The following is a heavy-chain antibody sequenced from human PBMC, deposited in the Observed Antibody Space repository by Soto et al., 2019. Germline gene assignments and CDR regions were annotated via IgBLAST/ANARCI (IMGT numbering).Heavy chain of an antibody. Sequence: ASVKVSCKDSGYTLTELSMHCVRQAPGKGLEWMGGFDPEDGETIYAQKFQGRVTMTEDTSTDTAYMELSSLRSEDTAVYYCATVQQVPAATSYNWFDPWGQGTLVTVSS. CDR3: ATVQQVPAATSYNWFDP. CDR1: GYTLTELS. J-gene: IGHJ5*02. D-gene: IGHD2-2*01. CDR2: FDPEDGET. V-gene: IGHV1-24*01.